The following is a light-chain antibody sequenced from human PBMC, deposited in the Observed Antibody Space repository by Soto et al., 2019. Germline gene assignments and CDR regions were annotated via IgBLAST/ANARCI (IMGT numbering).Light chain of an antibody. Sequence: EIVLTQSPGTLSLSPGEGATLSCRASQSVSSSFLAWYQQKPGQAPRLLIYGASSRATGIPDRFSGSGSGTDFNLTISRLEPEDFAVYYCQQYDSSPYTFGQGTKLEIK. CDR3: QQYDSSPYT. CDR2: GAS. J-gene: IGKJ2*01. V-gene: IGKV3-20*01. CDR1: QSVSSSF.